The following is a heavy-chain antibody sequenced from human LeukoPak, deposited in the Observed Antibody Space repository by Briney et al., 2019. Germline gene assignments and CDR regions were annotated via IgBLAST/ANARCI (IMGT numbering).Heavy chain of an antibody. J-gene: IGHJ4*02. CDR3: ARDRGYSYGYLNY. CDR1: GFTFSSYE. D-gene: IGHD5-18*01. CDR2: ISSSGSTI. V-gene: IGHV3-48*03. Sequence: GGSLRLSCAASGFTFSSYEMNWVRQAPGKGLEWVSYISSSGSTIYYADSVKGRFTISRDNSKNTLYLQMNSLRAEDTAVYYCARDRGYSYGYLNYWGQGTLVTVSS.